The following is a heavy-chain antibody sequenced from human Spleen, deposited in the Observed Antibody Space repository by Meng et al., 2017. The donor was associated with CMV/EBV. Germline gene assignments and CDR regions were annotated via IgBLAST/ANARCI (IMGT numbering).Heavy chain of an antibody. Sequence: SETLSLTCTVSGDSVSSGGYYWSWIRQPPGKGLEWIGYIYYSGSTNYNPSLESRVTISVDTSKDQFSLKLSSVTAADTAVYYCARQSGIAAAGTWRNWFDPWGQGTLVTVSS. CDR1: GDSVSSGGYY. CDR2: IYYSGST. J-gene: IGHJ5*02. CDR3: ARQSGIAAAGTWRNWFDP. V-gene: IGHV4-61*08. D-gene: IGHD6-13*01.